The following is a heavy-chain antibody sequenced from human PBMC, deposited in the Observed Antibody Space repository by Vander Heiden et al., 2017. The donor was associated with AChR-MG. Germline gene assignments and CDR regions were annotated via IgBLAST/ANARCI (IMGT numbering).Heavy chain of an antibody. D-gene: IGHD1-26*01. Sequence: QVQLVESGGGVVQPGRSLRLSCAASGFIFSSYAMHWVRQAPGKGLEWVAVISYDGSNKYYADSVKGRFTISRDNSKNTLYLQMNSLRAEDTAVYYCARGPRIVGATADWGQGTLVTVSS. CDR1: GFIFSSYA. CDR2: ISYDGSNK. CDR3: ARGPRIVGATAD. V-gene: IGHV3-30-3*01. J-gene: IGHJ4*02.